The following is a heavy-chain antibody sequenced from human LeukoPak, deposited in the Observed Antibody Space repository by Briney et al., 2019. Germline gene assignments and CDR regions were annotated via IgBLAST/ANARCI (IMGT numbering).Heavy chain of an antibody. V-gene: IGHV4-39*01. Sequence: PSETLSLTCTVSGGSISSNSYYWGWIRQPPGKGLEWIGGVYYSGSTYYTPSLKSRVTISVDTSKNQFSLKLTSVTAADTAVYSCARQGRDSSAYRRAFDVWGQGTMVTVSS. D-gene: IGHD3-22*01. J-gene: IGHJ3*01. CDR1: GGSISSNSYY. CDR3: ARQGRDSSAYRRAFDV. CDR2: VYYSGST.